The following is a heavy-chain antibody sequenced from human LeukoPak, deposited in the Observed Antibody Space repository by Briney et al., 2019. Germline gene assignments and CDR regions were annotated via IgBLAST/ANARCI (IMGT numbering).Heavy chain of an antibody. Sequence: VSVNVSCKASGYTFTSYGISWVRQAPGQGLEWMGWISAYNGNTNYAQKLQGRVTMTTDTSTSTAYMELRSLRSDDTAVYYCARPDCSSTSCPFDYWGQGTLVTVSS. V-gene: IGHV1-18*01. D-gene: IGHD2-2*01. CDR2: ISAYNGNT. CDR3: ARPDCSSTSCPFDY. J-gene: IGHJ4*02. CDR1: GYTFTSYG.